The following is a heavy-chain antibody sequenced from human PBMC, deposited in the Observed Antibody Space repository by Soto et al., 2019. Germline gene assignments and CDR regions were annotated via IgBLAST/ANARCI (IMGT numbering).Heavy chain of an antibody. J-gene: IGHJ4*02. D-gene: IGHD2-8*01. V-gene: IGHV1-18*01. CDR2: ISAYNGNT. CDR3: ARDEIAYCTNGVCYLFDY. Sequence: ASVKVSCKASGYTFTRYGISWVRQAPGQGLEWMGWISAYNGNTNYAQKLQGRVTMTTDTSTSTAYMELRSLRSDDTAVYYCARDEIAYCTNGVCYLFDYWGQGTPVTVSS. CDR1: GYTFTRYG.